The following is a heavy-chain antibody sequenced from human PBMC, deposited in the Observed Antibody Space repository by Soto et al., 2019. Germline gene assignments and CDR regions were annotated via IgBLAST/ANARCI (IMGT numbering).Heavy chain of an antibody. V-gene: IGHV1-46*03. CDR2: INPSGGST. CDR1: GYTFTSYY. J-gene: IGHJ6*02. Sequence: GASVKVSCKASGYTFTSYYMHWVRQAPGQGLEWMGIINPSGGSTSYAQKFQGRVTMTRDTSTSTVYMELSSLRSEDTAVYYCARAENPGDSYYYGSGSYYSPLFYYIGMDVLDEGTTVT. CDR3: ARAENPGDSYYYGSGSYYSPLFYYIGMDV. D-gene: IGHD3-10*01.